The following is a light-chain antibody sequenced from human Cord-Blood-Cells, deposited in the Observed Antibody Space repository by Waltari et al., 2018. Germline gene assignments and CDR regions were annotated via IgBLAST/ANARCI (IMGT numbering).Light chain of an antibody. CDR3: QAWDSSTGGV. Sequence: SYELTQPPSVSVSPGQTASITCSGDKLGDKYACWYQQQPGQSPVLVIYQDSKRPSGIPERFSGSNSGNTATLTISGTQAMDEADYYCQAWDSSTGGVFGTGTKVTVL. CDR2: QDS. CDR1: KLGDKY. J-gene: IGLJ1*01. V-gene: IGLV3-1*01.